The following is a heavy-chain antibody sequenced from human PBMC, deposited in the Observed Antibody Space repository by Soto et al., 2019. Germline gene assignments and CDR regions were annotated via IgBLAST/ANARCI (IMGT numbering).Heavy chain of an antibody. J-gene: IGHJ6*02. CDR1: GYTITSYG. D-gene: IGHD4-17*01. Sequence: QVQLVQSGAEVKKPGASVNVSCKASGYTITSYGISWVRQAPGQGLEWMGWISAYNGNTNYAQKLQGRVTMTTDTSTSTAYMELRSLRSDDTAVYYCARARPSTVTTIYYYYGMDVWGQGTTVTVSS. CDR3: ARARPSTVTTIYYYYGMDV. V-gene: IGHV1-18*01. CDR2: ISAYNGNT.